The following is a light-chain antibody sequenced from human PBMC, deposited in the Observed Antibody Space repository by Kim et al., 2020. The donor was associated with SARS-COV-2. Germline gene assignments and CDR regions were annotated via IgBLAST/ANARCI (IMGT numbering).Light chain of an antibody. J-gene: IGLJ3*02. CDR1: KIGSKS. CDR3: QVWDSSSDHHWV. CDR2: YDS. V-gene: IGLV3-21*04. Sequence: PGKTARVTCGGNKIGSKSVHWYQQKPGQAPVVVIYYDSGRPSGIPERISGSNSGNTATLTISRVEAGDEADYYCQVWDSSSDHHWVFGGGTQLTVL.